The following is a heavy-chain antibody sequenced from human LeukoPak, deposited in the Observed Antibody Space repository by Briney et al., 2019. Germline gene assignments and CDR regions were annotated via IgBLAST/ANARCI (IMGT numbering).Heavy chain of an antibody. D-gene: IGHD7-27*01. CDR2: ISTGSNAI. CDR1: GFPFSRYS. Sequence: GGPLRLSCAASGFPFSRYSMNWLRQAPGKGLEWVSYISTGSNAIYYADSVKGRFTISRDNAKNSLYLQMNSLRDDDTAVYYCARDSNWAFDYWGQGTLVTVSS. J-gene: IGHJ4*02. V-gene: IGHV3-48*02. CDR3: ARDSNWAFDY.